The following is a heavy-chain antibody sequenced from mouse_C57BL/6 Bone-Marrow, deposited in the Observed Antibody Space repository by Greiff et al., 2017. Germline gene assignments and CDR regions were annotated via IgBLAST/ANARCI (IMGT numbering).Heavy chain of an antibody. Sequence: QVQLQQPGAELVKPGASVKVSCKASGYTFTSYWMHWVKQRPGQVLEWIGRIHPSASDTNYNQKFKGKATLTVDKSSSTAYMQLSSLTSEDSAVYYCAILHYYGSSADYWGQGTTLTVSS. CDR2: IHPSASDT. D-gene: IGHD1-1*01. CDR1: GYTFTSYW. J-gene: IGHJ2*01. CDR3: AILHYYGSSADY. V-gene: IGHV1-74*01.